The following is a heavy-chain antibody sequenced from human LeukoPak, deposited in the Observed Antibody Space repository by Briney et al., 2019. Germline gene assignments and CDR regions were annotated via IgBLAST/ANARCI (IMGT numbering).Heavy chain of an antibody. CDR2: ISHSGST. CDR1: GGSISSFY. Sequence: PSETLSLTCTVSGGSISSFYWSWIRQPPGKGLEWIGYISHSGSTKYNPSLKSRVTISVDTSKNQFSLQLSSVTAADTAVYYCVRDNYSGSRNYGMDVWGQGTTVTVSS. V-gene: IGHV4-59*01. CDR3: VRDNYSGSRNYGMDV. J-gene: IGHJ6*02. D-gene: IGHD1-26*01.